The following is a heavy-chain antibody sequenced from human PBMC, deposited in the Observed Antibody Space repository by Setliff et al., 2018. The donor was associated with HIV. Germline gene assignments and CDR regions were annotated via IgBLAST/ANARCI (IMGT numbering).Heavy chain of an antibody. Sequence: GSLRLYCAASGFNFSSHTMNWIRQAPGKGLEWIGEINHNGNTNYNPSLKSRVTMSVDTSKNQFFLKLSSVTAADTGVYYCARGGLRQWNGFWGQGTLVTVSS. CDR2: INHNGNT. D-gene: IGHD3-3*01. CDR1: GFNFSSHT. J-gene: IGHJ4*02. CDR3: ARGGLRQWNGF. V-gene: IGHV4-34*01.